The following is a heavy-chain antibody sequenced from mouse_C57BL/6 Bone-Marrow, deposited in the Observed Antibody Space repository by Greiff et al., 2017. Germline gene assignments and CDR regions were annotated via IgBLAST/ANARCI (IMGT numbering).Heavy chain of an antibody. D-gene: IGHD1-1*01. CDR3: ARPLYYGSYAMDY. CDR2: ISYDGSN. Sequence: EVQLQESGPGLVKPSQSLSLTCSVTGYSITSGYYWNWIRQFPGNKLEWMGYISYDGSNNYNPSLKNRISITRDTSKNQFFLKLNSVTTEDTATYYCARPLYYGSYAMDYWGQGTSVTVSS. V-gene: IGHV3-6*01. J-gene: IGHJ4*01. CDR1: GYSITSGYY.